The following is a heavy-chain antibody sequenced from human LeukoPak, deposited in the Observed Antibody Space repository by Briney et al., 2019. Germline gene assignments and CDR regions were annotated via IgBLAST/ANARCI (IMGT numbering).Heavy chain of an antibody. D-gene: IGHD6-13*01. V-gene: IGHV4-39*01. J-gene: IGHJ4*02. CDR2: IYYSGNT. CDR1: GDSVSSSSYS. CDR3: ATLTGSTDY. Sequence: SETLSLTCSVSGDSVSSSSYSWGWIRQSPGKGLEWIGNIYYSGNTDSNPSLKSRVTILVVTSKNEFSLKLSSVTAGDTAVYYCATLTGSTDYWGQGTLVTVSS.